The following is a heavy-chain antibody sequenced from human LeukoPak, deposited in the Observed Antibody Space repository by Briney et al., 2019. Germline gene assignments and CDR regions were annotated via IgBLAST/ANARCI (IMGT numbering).Heavy chain of an antibody. CDR3: AREETVRGGLVGY. J-gene: IGHJ4*02. V-gene: IGHV3-30*03. D-gene: IGHD3-10*01. Sequence: GRSLRLSCAASGFTFSSYGMHWVRQAPGKGLEWVAVISYDGSNKYYADSVKGRFTISRDNAKNSLYLQMNSLRAEDTAVYYCAREETVRGGLVGYWGQGTLVTVSS. CDR1: GFTFSSYG. CDR2: ISYDGSNK.